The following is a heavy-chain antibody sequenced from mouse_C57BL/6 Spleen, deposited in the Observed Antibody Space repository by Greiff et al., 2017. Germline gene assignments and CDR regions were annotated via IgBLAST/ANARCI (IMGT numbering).Heavy chain of an antibody. J-gene: IGHJ3*01. V-gene: IGHV1-64*01. Sequence: QVQLKQPGAELVKPGASVKLSCKASGYTFTSYWMHWVKQRPGQGLEWIGMIHPNSGSTNYNEKFKSKATLTVDKSSSTAYMQLSSLTSEDSAVYYGAREDYGRKDWFAYWGQGTLVTVSA. CDR3: AREDYGRKDWFAY. D-gene: IGHD1-1*01. CDR1: GYTFTSYW. CDR2: IHPNSGST.